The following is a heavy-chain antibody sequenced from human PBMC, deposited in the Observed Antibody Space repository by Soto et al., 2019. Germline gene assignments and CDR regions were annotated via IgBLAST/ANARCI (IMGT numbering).Heavy chain of an antibody. D-gene: IGHD3-9*01. Sequence: ASVKVSCKASGYTFTGYYMHWVRQAPGQGLEWMGWINPNSGGTNYAQKFQGWVTMTRDTSISTAYMELSRLRSDDTAVYYCARDRTFDEVTDILTGYPENAFDYWGQGTLVTVSS. CDR1: GYTFTGYY. CDR2: INPNSGGT. V-gene: IGHV1-2*04. J-gene: IGHJ4*02. CDR3: ARDRTFDEVTDILTGYPENAFDY.